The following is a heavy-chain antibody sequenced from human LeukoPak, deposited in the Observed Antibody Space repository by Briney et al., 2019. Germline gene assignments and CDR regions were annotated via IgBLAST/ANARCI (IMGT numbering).Heavy chain of an antibody. J-gene: IGHJ4*02. CDR3: AKAIVGVSGLGY. CDR1: GFTFSSCG. D-gene: IGHD1-26*01. V-gene: IGHV3-30*18. Sequence: GGSLRLSCAASGFTFSSCGMQWVRQAPGKGLEWVAVISFDGSDKHYADSVKGRFTISRDNSKNMLYLQMNSLRPEDTAVYYCAKAIVGVSGLGYWGQGTLVTVSS. CDR2: ISFDGSDK.